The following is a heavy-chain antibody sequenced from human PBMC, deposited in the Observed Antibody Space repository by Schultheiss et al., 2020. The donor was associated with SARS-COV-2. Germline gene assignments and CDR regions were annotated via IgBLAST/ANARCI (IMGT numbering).Heavy chain of an antibody. CDR2: INSDGSST. V-gene: IGHV3-74*01. D-gene: IGHD6-6*01. CDR1: GFTFSSSW. Sequence: GGSLRLSCAASGFTFSSSWMHWVRQAPGKGLVWVSRINSDGSSTSYADSVKGRFTISRDNAKNTLYLQMNSLRAEDTAVYYCARGIAARFRYNWFDPWGQGTLVTVSS. J-gene: IGHJ5*02. CDR3: ARGIAARFRYNWFDP.